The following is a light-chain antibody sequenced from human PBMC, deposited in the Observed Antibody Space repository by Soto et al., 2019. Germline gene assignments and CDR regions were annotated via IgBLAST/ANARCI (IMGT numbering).Light chain of an antibody. CDR1: QSVGTK. J-gene: IGKJ1*01. CDR2: GAS. Sequence: IVMTQSPSTLSVSPGERATLSCRASQSVGTKLAWYQQTRGQAPRFLIYGASNRATGVPARFSGSVSGTEFTLTISSLQSEDFAAYYCQQYSSWLWTFGQGTKVDIK. V-gene: IGKV3-15*01. CDR3: QQYSSWLWT.